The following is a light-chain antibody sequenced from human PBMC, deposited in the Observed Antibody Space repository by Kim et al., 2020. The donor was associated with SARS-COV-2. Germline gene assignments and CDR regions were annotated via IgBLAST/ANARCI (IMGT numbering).Light chain of an antibody. CDR3: EAWDSSDVV. CDR1: KLGDKY. CDR2: QDS. V-gene: IGLV3-1*01. J-gene: IGLJ2*01. Sequence: VSPGQTASITCSGDKLGDKYACWYQQKPGQSPVLVIYQDSKRPSGIPERFSGSNSGNTATLTISGTQAMDEADYYCEAWDSSDVVFGGGTKLTVL.